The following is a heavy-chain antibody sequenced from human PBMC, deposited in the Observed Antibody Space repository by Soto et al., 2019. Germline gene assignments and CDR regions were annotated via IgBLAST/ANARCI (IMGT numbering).Heavy chain of an antibody. Sequence: RSDTQSLRSSLSGGAIGFYYWSLLRPPPGKALEWIGYVSYSGSTDYHPSLKSRVSISIDTSKNQFSLKMISVTAADTAVYYCARHGSDSGWFFFDPWGQGALVTVSS. CDR1: GGAIGFYY. D-gene: IGHD6-19*01. V-gene: IGHV4-59*08. CDR3: ARHGSDSGWFFFDP. CDR2: VSYSGST. J-gene: IGHJ5*02.